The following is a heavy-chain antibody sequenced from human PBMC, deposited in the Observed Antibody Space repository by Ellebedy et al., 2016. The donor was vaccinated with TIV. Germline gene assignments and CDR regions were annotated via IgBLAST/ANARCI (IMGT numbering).Heavy chain of an antibody. CDR1: GFTFSDYY. V-gene: IGHV3-11*01. CDR3: ARVGHSSGWYGALDY. Sequence: GESLKISCAASGFTFSDYYMSWIRQAPGTGLEWVSYISSSCSTIYYADSVKGRFTISRDNAKNSLYLQMNSLRAEDTAVYYCARVGHSSGWYGALDYWGQGTLVTVSS. D-gene: IGHD6-19*01. CDR2: ISSSCSTI. J-gene: IGHJ4*02.